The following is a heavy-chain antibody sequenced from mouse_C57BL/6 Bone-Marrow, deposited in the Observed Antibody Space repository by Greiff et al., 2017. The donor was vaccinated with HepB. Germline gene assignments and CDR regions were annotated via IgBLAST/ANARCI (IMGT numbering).Heavy chain of an antibody. CDR1: GYTFTSYW. CDR2: IDPSDSYT. D-gene: IGHD1-1*01. CDR3: ARTTVYAMDY. V-gene: IGHV1-59*01. Sequence: VQLQQPGAELVRPGTSVKLSCKASGYTFTSYWMHWVKQRPGQGLEWIGVIDPSDSYTNYNQKFKGKATLTVDTSSSTAYMQLSSLTSEDSAVYYCARTTVYAMDYWGQGTSVTVSS. J-gene: IGHJ4*01.